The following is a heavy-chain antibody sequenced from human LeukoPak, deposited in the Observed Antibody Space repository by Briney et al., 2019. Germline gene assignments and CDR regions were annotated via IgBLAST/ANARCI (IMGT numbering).Heavy chain of an antibody. V-gene: IGHV3-7*01. J-gene: IGHJ4*02. Sequence: PGGSLRLSCAASGFTFSSYWMSWVRQAPGKGLEWVANIKQDGSEKYYVDSVKGRFTIPRDNAKNSLYLQMNSLRAEDTAVYYCARDVTWIQLWLHFDYWGQGTLVTVSS. CDR3: ARDVTWIQLWLHFDY. CDR2: IKQDGSEK. CDR1: GFTFSSYW. D-gene: IGHD5-18*01.